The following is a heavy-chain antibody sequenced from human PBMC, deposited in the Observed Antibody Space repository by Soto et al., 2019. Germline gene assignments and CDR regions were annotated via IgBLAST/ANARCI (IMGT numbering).Heavy chain of an antibody. Sequence: EVQLVESGGGVVKPGGSLRLSCAASDFTITNAWMNWVRQAPGKGLEWVGRIKTKAEGGATDYAAPLQGRFTISRHDSRHTLSPQMTSLKTEDIAVYYSMTGSVEGVWGQGATVTVSS. V-gene: IGHV3-15*07. CDR3: MTGSVEGV. CDR2: IKTKAEGGAT. D-gene: IGHD2-15*01. J-gene: IGHJ6*02. CDR1: DFTITNAW.